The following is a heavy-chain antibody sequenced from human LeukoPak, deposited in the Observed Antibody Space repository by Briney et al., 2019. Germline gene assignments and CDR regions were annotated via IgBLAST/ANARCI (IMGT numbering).Heavy chain of an antibody. D-gene: IGHD6-6*01. J-gene: IGHJ3*02. Sequence: PGGSLRLSCAASGFTVSSNYMSWVRQAPGKGLEWVSVIYSDGSTYYADSVKGRFTISRDNSKNTLYLQMNSLRAEDTAVYYCAKGEYSSSKDAFDIWGQGTMVTVSS. V-gene: IGHV3-53*01. CDR2: IYSDGST. CDR3: AKGEYSSSKDAFDI. CDR1: GFTVSSNY.